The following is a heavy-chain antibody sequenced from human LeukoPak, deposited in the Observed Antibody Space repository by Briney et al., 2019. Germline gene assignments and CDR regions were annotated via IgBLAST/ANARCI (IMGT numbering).Heavy chain of an antibody. D-gene: IGHD3-22*01. J-gene: IGHJ4*02. V-gene: IGHV3-23*01. CDR3: AKNGHYESYFDY. CDR1: GFTFSSYA. CDR2: ISGSGGST. Sequence: GGSLRLSCAASGFTFSSYAMSWVRQAPGKGLERVSAISGSGGSTYYADSVKGRFTISRDNSKNTLYPQMNSLRAEDTAVYYCAKNGHYESYFDYWGQGTLGTVSS.